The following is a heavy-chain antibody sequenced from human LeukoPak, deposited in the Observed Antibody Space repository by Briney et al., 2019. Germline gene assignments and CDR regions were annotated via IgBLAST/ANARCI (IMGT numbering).Heavy chain of an antibody. Sequence: ASVKVSCKASGGTFSSYAISWVRPAPGQGLEWMGRIIPILGIANYAQKFQGRVTITADKSTSTAYMELSSLRSEDTAVYYCARAGIAAAGTVFDYWGQGTLVTVSS. D-gene: IGHD6-13*01. V-gene: IGHV1-69*04. J-gene: IGHJ4*02. CDR1: GGTFSSYA. CDR3: ARAGIAAAGTVFDY. CDR2: IIPILGIA.